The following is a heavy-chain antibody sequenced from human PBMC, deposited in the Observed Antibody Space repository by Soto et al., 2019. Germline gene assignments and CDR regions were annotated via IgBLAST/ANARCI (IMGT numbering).Heavy chain of an antibody. D-gene: IGHD4-17*01. V-gene: IGHV3-23*01. CDR3: AKDDYGAPGDYYYGMDV. CDR1: GFTFSSYA. Sequence: PGGSLRLSCAASGFTFSSYAMSWVRQAPGKGLEWVSAISGSGGSTYYADSVKGRFTISRDNSKNTLYLQMNSLRAEDTAVYYCAKDDYGAPGDYYYGMDVWGQGTTVTVSS. J-gene: IGHJ6*02. CDR2: ISGSGGST.